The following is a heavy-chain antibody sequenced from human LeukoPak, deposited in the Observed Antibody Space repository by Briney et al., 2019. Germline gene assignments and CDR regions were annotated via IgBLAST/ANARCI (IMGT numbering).Heavy chain of an antibody. CDR2: LYSGGST. J-gene: IGHJ4*02. CDR1: GFTVSNNY. Sequence: PRGSLRLSCAASGFTVSNNYMSWVRQAPGKGLEWVSVLYSGGSTYYADSVKGRFTISRDNSKNTLYLQMNSLRAEDTAVYYCARHRGYCSSTSCYPYYFDYWGQGTLVTVSS. D-gene: IGHD2-2*01. CDR3: ARHRGYCSSTSCYPYYFDY. V-gene: IGHV3-66*04.